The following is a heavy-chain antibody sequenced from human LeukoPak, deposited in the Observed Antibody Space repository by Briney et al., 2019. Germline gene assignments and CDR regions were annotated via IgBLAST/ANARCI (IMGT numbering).Heavy chain of an antibody. CDR2: IYTSGST. CDR3: AREDYDFWSGLLNWFDP. Sequence: SETLSLTCTVSGGSISSYYWSWIRQPAGKGLEWIGRIYTSGSTNYNPSLKSRVTMSVDTSKNQFSLKLSSVTAADTAVYYCAREDYDFWSGLLNWFDPWVQGTLVTVSS. V-gene: IGHV4-4*07. D-gene: IGHD3-3*01. CDR1: GGSISSYY. J-gene: IGHJ5*02.